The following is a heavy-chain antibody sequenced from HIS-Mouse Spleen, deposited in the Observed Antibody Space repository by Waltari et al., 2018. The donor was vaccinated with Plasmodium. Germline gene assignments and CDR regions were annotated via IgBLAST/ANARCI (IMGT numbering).Heavy chain of an antibody. V-gene: IGHV3-7*01. CDR3: ASSWYWYFDL. Sequence: EVQLVESGGGLVQPGGSLRLSCAASGFTFSSYWVSWVRQAPGKGVEWVANIKQDGSEKYYVASVKGRFTISRDNAKNSLYLQMNSLRAEDTAVYYCASSWYWYFDLWGRGTLVTVSS. J-gene: IGHJ2*01. D-gene: IGHD6-13*01. CDR2: IKQDGSEK. CDR1: GFTFSSYW.